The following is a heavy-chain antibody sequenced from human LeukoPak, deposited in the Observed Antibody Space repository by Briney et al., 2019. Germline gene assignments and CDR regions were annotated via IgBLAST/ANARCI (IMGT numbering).Heavy chain of an antibody. Sequence: SETLSFTCAISGGSIGSYYWTWIRQPPGKGLEWIGYIDYSGSTNYNPSFKSRVTMSVDTSKNQFSLKLSSVTAADTAVYYCARVKKWYFQHWGQGTLVTVSS. J-gene: IGHJ1*01. CDR2: IDYSGST. D-gene: IGHD1-26*01. CDR1: GGSIGSYY. V-gene: IGHV4-59*08. CDR3: ARVKKWYFQH.